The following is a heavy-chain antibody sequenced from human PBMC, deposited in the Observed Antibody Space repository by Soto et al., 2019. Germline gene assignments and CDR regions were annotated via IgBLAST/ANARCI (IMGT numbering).Heavy chain of an antibody. CDR3: AREGLYCSGGSSVDY. D-gene: IGHD2-15*01. J-gene: IGHJ4*02. CDR1: GYTFTGYY. V-gene: IGHV1-2*02. CDR2: INPNSGGT. Sequence: ASVKVSCKASGYTFTGYYMHWVRQAPGQGLEWMGWINPNSGGTNYAQKFQGRVTMTRDTSISTAYMELSRLRSDDTAVYYCAREGLYCSGGSSVDYWGQGTLVTVSS.